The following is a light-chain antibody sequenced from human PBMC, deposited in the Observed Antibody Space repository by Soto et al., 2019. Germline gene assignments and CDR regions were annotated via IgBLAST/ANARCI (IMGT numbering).Light chain of an antibody. V-gene: IGKV2-30*01. Sequence: DVVMTQSPLSLPVTLGQPASISCRSNQSLVYSGGDTYLNWFQQRPGQSPRRLIYKVSNRDAGVPDRFSGSGSGADFTLKISRVEAEDVGVYYCMQGRHWPPTFGQGTKVDIK. CDR1: QSLVYSGGDTY. CDR2: KVS. J-gene: IGKJ1*01. CDR3: MQGRHWPPT.